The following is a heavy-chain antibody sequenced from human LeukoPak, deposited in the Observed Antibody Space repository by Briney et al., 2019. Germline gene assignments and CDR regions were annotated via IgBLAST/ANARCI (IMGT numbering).Heavy chain of an antibody. V-gene: IGHV3-7*01. CDR2: INQDESKK. Sequence: GGSLRLSCAASGFSFSNDWMCWVRQAPGKGLEWVANINQDESKKYYVDSVKGRFTISRDNAKNSLYLQMSRLRAEDTAVYYCARDHAYRTDYWGQGTLVTVSS. CDR3: ARDHAYRTDY. D-gene: IGHD2-2*01. CDR1: GFSFSNDW. J-gene: IGHJ4*02.